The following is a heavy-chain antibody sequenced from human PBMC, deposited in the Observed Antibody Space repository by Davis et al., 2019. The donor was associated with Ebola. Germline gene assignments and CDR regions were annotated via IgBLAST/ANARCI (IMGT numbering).Heavy chain of an antibody. CDR1: GFTLNTYW. D-gene: IGHD2-2*01. V-gene: IGHV3-74*01. CDR3: VRDTSHQLPHWLYYFYGMDV. J-gene: IGHJ6*02. CDR2: IKTDGSTT. Sequence: GESLKISCAASGFTLNTYWMHWVRQAPGKGLEWVARIKTDGSTTRYADSVKGRFTISRDNTKNTLYLQMNSLRGEDTAVYYCVRDTSHQLPHWLYYFYGMDVWGQGTTVTVSS.